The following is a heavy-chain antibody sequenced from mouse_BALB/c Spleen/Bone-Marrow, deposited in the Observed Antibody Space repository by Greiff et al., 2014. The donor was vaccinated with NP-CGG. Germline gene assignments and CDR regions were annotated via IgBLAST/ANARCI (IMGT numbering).Heavy chain of an antibody. CDR1: GFNIKDTY. CDR3: ARQEFAIYWYFDV. D-gene: IGHD1-3*01. CDR2: IDPANGNT. J-gene: IGHJ1*01. V-gene: IGHV14-3*02. Sequence: VQLKESGAELVKPGASVKLSCSASGFNIKDTYMHWVKQRPEQGLEWIGRIDPANGNTKYDPEFQNKATITADTSSNTVDLQLSSLTFEDTAVYYCARQEFAIYWYFDVWGAGTTVTVSS.